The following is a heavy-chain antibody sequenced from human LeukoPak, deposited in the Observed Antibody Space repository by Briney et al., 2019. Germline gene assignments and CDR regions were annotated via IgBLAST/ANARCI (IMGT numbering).Heavy chain of an antibody. CDR1: GGSVSSGSYY. V-gene: IGHV4-61*01. J-gene: IGHJ6*02. Sequence: SETLSLTCTVSGGSVSSGSYYWSWIRQPPGKGLEWIGYIYYSGSTNYNPSLESRVTISIDTSKNQFSLKLSSVTAADTAVYYCARDRGDGMDVWGLGTTVTVSS. CDR2: IYYSGST. CDR3: ARDRGDGMDV.